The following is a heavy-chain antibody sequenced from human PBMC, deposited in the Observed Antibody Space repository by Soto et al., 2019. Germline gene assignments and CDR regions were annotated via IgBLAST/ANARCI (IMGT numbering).Heavy chain of an antibody. V-gene: IGHV3-33*01. D-gene: IGHD6-19*01. CDR3: PRGNQWLPRDY. Sequence: GESLKISCAASGFTFSTYGMHWVRQAPGKGLGWVAVIWYDGSNKYYADSVKGRFTVSRDNSKNTLYLQMNSLRAEDTAVYYCPRGNQWLPRDYWGQGTLVTVSS. J-gene: IGHJ4*02. CDR2: IWYDGSNK. CDR1: GFTFSTYG.